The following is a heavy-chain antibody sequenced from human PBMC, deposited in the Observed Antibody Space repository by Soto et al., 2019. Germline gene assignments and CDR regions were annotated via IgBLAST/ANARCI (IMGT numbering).Heavy chain of an antibody. CDR2: IYWDDDR. CDR1: GSSLSTNGVG. V-gene: IGHV2-5*02. Sequence: SGPTLVNPTQTLTLTCSFSGSSLSTNGVGVAWIRQPPGKALEWLALIYWDDDRRYNPSLKSRLTITKDTSKNQVVLTMTNMEPVDTATYYCSHRRYNWFDPWGQGTLVTVSS. J-gene: IGHJ5*02. CDR3: SHRRYNWFDP.